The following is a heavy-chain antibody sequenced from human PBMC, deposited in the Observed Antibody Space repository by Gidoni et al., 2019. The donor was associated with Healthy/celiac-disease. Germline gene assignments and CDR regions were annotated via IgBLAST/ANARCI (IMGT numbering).Heavy chain of an antibody. J-gene: IGHJ4*02. Sequence: QVQLVESGGGVVQPGRSLSLSCAASGFTFSSYGMHWVRQAPGKGLEWVAVISYDGSNKYYADSVKGRFTISRDNSKNTLYLQMNSLRAEDTAVYYCAALAVAGFFDYWGQGTLVTVSS. CDR2: ISYDGSNK. V-gene: IGHV3-30*03. CDR1: GFTFSSYG. CDR3: AALAVAGFFDY. D-gene: IGHD6-19*01.